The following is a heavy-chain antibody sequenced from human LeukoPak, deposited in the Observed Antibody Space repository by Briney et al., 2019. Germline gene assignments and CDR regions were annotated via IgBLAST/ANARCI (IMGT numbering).Heavy chain of an antibody. CDR3: ARYMVRGVIPFDY. V-gene: IGHV1-2*02. D-gene: IGHD3-10*01. Sequence: GASVKVSCKASGYTFTSYGISWVRQAPGQGLEWMGWINPNSGGTNYAQKFQGRVTMTRDTSISTAYMELSRLRSDDTAVYYCARYMVRGVIPFDYWGQGTLVTVSS. CDR2: INPNSGGT. CDR1: GYTFTSYG. J-gene: IGHJ4*02.